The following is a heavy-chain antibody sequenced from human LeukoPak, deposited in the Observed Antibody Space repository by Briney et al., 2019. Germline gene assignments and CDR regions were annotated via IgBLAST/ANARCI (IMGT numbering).Heavy chain of an antibody. CDR3: ASFRDIVVVPAAIESFDI. CDR2: INPNSGGT. J-gene: IGHJ3*02. Sequence: ASVKVSRKASGYTFTGYYMHWVRQAPGQGLEWMGRINPNSGGTNYAQKFQGRVTMTRDTSISTAYMELSRLRSDDTAVYYCASFRDIVVVPAAIESFDIWGQGTMVTVSS. CDR1: GYTFTGYY. V-gene: IGHV1-2*06. D-gene: IGHD2-2*01.